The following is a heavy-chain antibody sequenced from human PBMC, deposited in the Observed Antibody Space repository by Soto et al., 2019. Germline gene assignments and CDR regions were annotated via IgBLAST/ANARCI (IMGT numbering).Heavy chain of an antibody. CDR2: IYYSGST. CDR3: ARDGNDSSGYRY. V-gene: IGHV4-31*03. J-gene: IGHJ4*02. D-gene: IGHD3-22*01. Sequence: SETLSLTCTVSGGSISSGGYYWSWIRQHPGKGLEWIGYIYYSGSTYYNPSLKSRVTISVDTSKNQFSLKLSSVTAADTAVYYCARDGNDSSGYRYWGQGTLVTVSS. CDR1: GGSISSGGYY.